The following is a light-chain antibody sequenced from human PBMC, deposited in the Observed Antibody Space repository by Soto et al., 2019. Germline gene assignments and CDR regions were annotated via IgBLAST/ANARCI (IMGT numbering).Light chain of an antibody. V-gene: IGKV1-33*01. J-gene: IGKJ2*01. CDR3: QQYDNLPYT. CDR2: DAS. CDR1: QDISNY. Sequence: DIQMTQSPSSLSASVGDRVTITCQASQDISNYLNWYQQKPGKAPKLLIYDASNLETGVPSRFSGSGSGTDFTFTISSLHPEDSATYYCQQYDNLPYTFGQGTKLEIK.